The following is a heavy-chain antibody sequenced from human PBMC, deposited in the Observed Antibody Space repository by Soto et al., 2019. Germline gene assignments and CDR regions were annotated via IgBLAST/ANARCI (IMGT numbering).Heavy chain of an antibody. Sequence: QITLKESGPTLVKPTQTLTLTCTFSGFSLTTSGVGVGWIRQPPGKALEWLALIYWNDDKRYSPSLKSRLTITKDTSKNQVVLTMTNMDPVDTATYYCAHRLRWLAKFDYWGQGTLVTASS. CDR3: AHRLRWLAKFDY. CDR2: IYWNDDK. CDR1: GFSLTTSGVG. D-gene: IGHD6-19*01. J-gene: IGHJ4*02. V-gene: IGHV2-5*01.